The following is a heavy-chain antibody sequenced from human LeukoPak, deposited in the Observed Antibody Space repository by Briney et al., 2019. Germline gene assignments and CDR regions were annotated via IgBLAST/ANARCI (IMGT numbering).Heavy chain of an antibody. D-gene: IGHD6-13*01. J-gene: IGHJ4*02. CDR3: AKDSSSSWYRDFDY. Sequence: GRSLRLPCAASGFTFDDYAMHWVRQAPGKGLEWVSGISWNSGSIGYADSVKGRFTISRDNAKNSLYLQMNSLRAEDTAFYYCAKDSSSSWYRDFDYWGQGTLVTVSS. V-gene: IGHV3-9*01. CDR2: ISWNSGSI. CDR1: GFTFDDYA.